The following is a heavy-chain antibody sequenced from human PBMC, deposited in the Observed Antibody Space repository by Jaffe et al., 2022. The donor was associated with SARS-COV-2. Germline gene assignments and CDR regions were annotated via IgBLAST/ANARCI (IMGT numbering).Heavy chain of an antibody. J-gene: IGHJ4*02. CDR2: ISGSGGST. D-gene: IGHD5-18*01. V-gene: IGHV3-23*01. CDR3: AKDLRAFRVDTAMVSFDY. CDR1: GFTFSSYA. Sequence: EVQLLESGGGLVQPGGSLRLSCAASGFTFSSYAMSWVRQAPGKGLEWVSAISGSGGSTYYADSVKGRFTISRDNSKNTLYLQMNSLRAEDTAVYYCAKDLRAFRVDTAMVSFDYWGQGTLVTVSS.